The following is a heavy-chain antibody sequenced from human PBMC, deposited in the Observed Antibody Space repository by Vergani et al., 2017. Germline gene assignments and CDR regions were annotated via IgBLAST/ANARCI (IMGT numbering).Heavy chain of an antibody. Sequence: QLQLQESGPGLVKPSATLSLTCSVSGASIRSSNYYWGWIRQPPGKGLEWIASIYYSGSTYYNPSLMRPVTISVDTSKNQFSLKLSSVTAADTAVYFCARHSTVEWLVKLGWIDPWGQGILVTVSS. J-gene: IGHJ5*02. CDR3: ARHSTVEWLVKLGWIDP. V-gene: IGHV4-39*01. D-gene: IGHD6-19*01. CDR2: IYYSGST. CDR1: GASIRSSNYY.